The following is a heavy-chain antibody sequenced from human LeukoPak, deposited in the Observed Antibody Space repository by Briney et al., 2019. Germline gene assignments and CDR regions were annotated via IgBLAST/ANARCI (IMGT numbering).Heavy chain of an antibody. D-gene: IGHD6-13*01. Sequence: GGSLRLSCAASGFTFSSSAMRWVRQAPGKGLEWVSTVSDTGSSTYYADSVKGRFTISRDNSKNTLYLQMNSLRAEDTAVYYCAKAGDYSSSWSRWYFDYWGQGTLVTVSS. CDR3: AKAGDYSSSWSRWYFDY. CDR2: VSDTGSST. V-gene: IGHV3-23*01. J-gene: IGHJ4*02. CDR1: GFTFSSSA.